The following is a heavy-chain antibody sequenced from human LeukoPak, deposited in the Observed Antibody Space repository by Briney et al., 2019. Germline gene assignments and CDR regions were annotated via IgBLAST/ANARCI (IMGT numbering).Heavy chain of an antibody. Sequence: GGSLRLSCAASGFSFSDHHMDWVRQAPGKGLEGVGRSSNKPNSYTTEYAASVKSRFTISRDDSKNSLYLQMNRLKTEHTAVYYCVRVDSSYYLRYWSQGTLVTVSS. CDR2: SSNKPNSYTT. V-gene: IGHV3-72*01. D-gene: IGHD6-6*01. J-gene: IGHJ4*02. CDR1: GFSFSDHH. CDR3: VRVDSSYYLRY.